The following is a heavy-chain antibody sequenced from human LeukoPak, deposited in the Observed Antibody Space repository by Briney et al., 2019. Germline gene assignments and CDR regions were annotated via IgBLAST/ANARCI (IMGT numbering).Heavy chain of an antibody. CDR2: ISAYNGNT. CDR3: ARTADYYDSSGYAFYFDY. D-gene: IGHD3-22*01. Sequence: ASVKVSCKASGYTFTSYGISWVRQAPGQGLEWMGWISAYNGNTNYAQKLQGRVTMTTDTSTSTAYTELRSLRSDDTAVYYCARTADYYDSSGYAFYFDYWGQGTLVTVSS. CDR1: GYTFTSYG. V-gene: IGHV1-18*01. J-gene: IGHJ4*02.